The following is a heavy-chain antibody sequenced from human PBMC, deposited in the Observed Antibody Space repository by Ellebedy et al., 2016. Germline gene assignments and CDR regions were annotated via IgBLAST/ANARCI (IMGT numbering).Heavy chain of an antibody. CDR2: ITSGSGTT. Sequence: GGSLRLSXVASGFTFRGHAMSWVRQAPGRGLEWVSCITSGSGTTYYADSVKGRFTISRDNAKNSLYLQMNSLRAEDTAVYYCARDLGYQGFLHYWGQGTLVTVSS. V-gene: IGHV3-48*04. CDR1: GFTFRGHA. J-gene: IGHJ4*02. CDR3: ARDLGYQGFLHY. D-gene: IGHD3-16*01.